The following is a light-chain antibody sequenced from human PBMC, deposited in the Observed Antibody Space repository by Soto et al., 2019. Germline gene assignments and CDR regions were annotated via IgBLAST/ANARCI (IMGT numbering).Light chain of an antibody. CDR1: SSDVGAYDF. V-gene: IGLV2-14*03. J-gene: IGLJ1*01. Sequence: QSVLTQPASVSGSPGQSITISCTGTSSDVGAYDFVSWYQQHPDKAPKLMIYEVRGRPSGVPNRFSGSKSFNTATLTISGLQAEDEADYYCSSHTTRNTRVFGTGTKVTVL. CDR3: SSHTTRNTRV. CDR2: EVR.